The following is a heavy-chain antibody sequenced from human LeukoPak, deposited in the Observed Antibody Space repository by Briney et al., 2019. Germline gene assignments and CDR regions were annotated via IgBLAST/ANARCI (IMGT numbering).Heavy chain of an antibody. V-gene: IGHV3-48*03. CDR1: GFTFSNYE. Sequence: PGGSLRLSCAASGFTFSNYEMHWVRQAPGKGLEWVSYISRSGDTMYYADSLKGRFTISRDNAKNSPYLQMNSLRAEDTAVYYCVRDNGGTSPFDYWGQGTLVTVSS. J-gene: IGHJ4*02. CDR3: VRDNGGTSPFDY. CDR2: ISRSGDTM. D-gene: IGHD4-23*01.